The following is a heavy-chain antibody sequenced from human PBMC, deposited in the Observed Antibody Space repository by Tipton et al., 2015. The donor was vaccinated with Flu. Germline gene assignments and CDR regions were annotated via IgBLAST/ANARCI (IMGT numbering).Heavy chain of an antibody. D-gene: IGHD3-10*01. CDR3: AGGSGSGTEMTFYV. CDR1: GASISTDY. CDR2: MYAGGNT. V-gene: IGHV4-4*07. Sequence: TLSLTCSVSGASISTDYWSWIRQPAGKGLEWMGRMYAGGNTKYNPSLKSRVTMSVETFKNQFSLGLTSVTAADTAVYYCAGGSGSGTEMTFYVWGPGTVVSVSS. J-gene: IGHJ4*02.